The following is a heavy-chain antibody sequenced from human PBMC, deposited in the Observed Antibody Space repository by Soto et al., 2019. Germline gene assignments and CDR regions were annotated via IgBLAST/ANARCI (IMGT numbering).Heavy chain of an antibody. D-gene: IGHD2-2*01. V-gene: IGHV3-74*01. Sequence: EVQVVESGGGLVQPGGSLRLSCAASGFTFSNYWMHWVRQAPGKGLVWVSRIDDDGSSTTYADSVKGRFTISRDNAKNALFLQMNSLRGEDTAVYYCARRGRAGSSHYSFDFWGLGTLVTVSS. CDR1: GFTFSNYW. CDR2: IDDDGSST. J-gene: IGHJ4*02. CDR3: ARRGRAGSSHYSFDF.